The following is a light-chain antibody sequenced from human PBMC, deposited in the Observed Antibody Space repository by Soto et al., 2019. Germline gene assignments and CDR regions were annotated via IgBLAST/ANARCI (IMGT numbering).Light chain of an antibody. CDR3: SSYAGSNNWV. CDR1: RSDVGGYNY. J-gene: IGLJ3*02. Sequence: QSALTQPPSASGSPGQSVTVSCTGTRSDVGGYNYVSWYQHHPGKAPQVMIYEVSKRPSGVPDRFSGSKSGNTASLTVSGLQAEDEADYYCSSYAGSNNWVFGGGTKVTVL. V-gene: IGLV2-8*01. CDR2: EVS.